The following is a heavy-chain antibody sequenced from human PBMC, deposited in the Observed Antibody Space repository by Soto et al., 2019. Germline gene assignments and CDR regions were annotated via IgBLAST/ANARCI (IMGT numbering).Heavy chain of an antibody. Sequence: EVQLVESGGGLVQPGGSLRLSCVASGFTFSSNRMNCVRQAPGKGLEWVSFISSSSSSIYYADSVKGRFTISRDNAKNSLYLQMNSLRDEDTAVYYCASQPLERGSWGWFDPWGQGTLVTVSS. CDR3: ASQPLERGSWGWFDP. CDR1: GFTFSSNR. D-gene: IGHD1-1*01. J-gene: IGHJ5*02. CDR2: ISSSSSSI. V-gene: IGHV3-48*02.